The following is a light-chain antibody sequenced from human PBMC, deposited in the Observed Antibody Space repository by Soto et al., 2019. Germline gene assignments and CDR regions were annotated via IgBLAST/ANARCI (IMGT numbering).Light chain of an antibody. Sequence: TQSPDSLAVSLGERATINCKSSQSILYSSNNKNYLAWYQQKPGQPPKLLIYWASTRESGVPDRFSGSGSGTDFTLTISSLQAEDVAVYHRQQYYNSPTWTFGQGTKMDIK. CDR2: WAS. J-gene: IGKJ1*01. V-gene: IGKV4-1*01. CDR1: QSILYSSNNKNY. CDR3: QQYYNSPTWT.